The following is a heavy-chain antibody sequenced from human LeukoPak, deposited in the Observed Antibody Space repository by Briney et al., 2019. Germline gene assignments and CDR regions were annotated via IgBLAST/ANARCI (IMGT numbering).Heavy chain of an antibody. V-gene: IGHV1-8*01. CDR3: ARPSGGWYYYYMDV. D-gene: IGHD6-19*01. CDR2: MNPNTGDT. Sequence: WASVKVSCKASGYIFTSYHINWVRQAAGQGLEWMGWMNPNTGDTGYAQKFKGRVTMTRNTSISTAYMELSSLRSEDMAVYYCARPSGGWYYYYMDVWGKGTTVTVSS. CDR1: GYIFTSYH. J-gene: IGHJ6*03.